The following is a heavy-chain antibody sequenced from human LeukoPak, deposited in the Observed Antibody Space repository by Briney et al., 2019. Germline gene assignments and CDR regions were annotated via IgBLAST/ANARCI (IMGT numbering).Heavy chain of an antibody. D-gene: IGHD3-22*01. CDR2: INHSGST. Sequence: SVTLSLTCAVYGGSFSGYYWSWIRQPPGKGLEWIGEINHSGSTNYNPSLKSRVTISVDTSKNQFSLKLSSVTAADTAVYYCARGRNFLKYYYDSSGYYYAPPPFDYWGQGTLVTVSS. V-gene: IGHV4-34*01. CDR3: ARGRNFLKYYYDSSGYYYAPPPFDY. J-gene: IGHJ4*02. CDR1: GGSFSGYY.